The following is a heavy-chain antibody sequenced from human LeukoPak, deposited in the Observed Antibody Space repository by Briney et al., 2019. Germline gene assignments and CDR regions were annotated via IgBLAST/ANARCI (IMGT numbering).Heavy chain of an antibody. D-gene: IGHD6-25*01. V-gene: IGHV4-61*01. CDR3: AREIITAGYYYYYMDV. Sequence: SDTLSLTCTVSGGSVSSGNYYWSWIRQPPGKGLEWIGYIFYRGSTKYNPSLKSRVTISVDTSKNQFSLKVSSVTAADTAVYYCAREIITAGYYYYYMDVWGKGTTVTVSS. J-gene: IGHJ6*03. CDR2: IFYRGST. CDR1: GGSVSSGNYY.